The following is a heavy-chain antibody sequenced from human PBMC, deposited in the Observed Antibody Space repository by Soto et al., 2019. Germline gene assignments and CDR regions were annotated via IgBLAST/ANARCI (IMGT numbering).Heavy chain of an antibody. CDR1: GFTFSAYA. D-gene: IGHD6-13*01. CDR2: ISGSGDST. CDR3: AKGDRVAAAAKFDY. V-gene: IGHV3-23*01. Sequence: AGSLRLSCAASGFTFSAYAMGWVRQAPGKGLEWVSAISGSGDSTYYTDSVKGRFTISRDNSKNTLYLQMNSLGGEDTAIYYCAKGDRVAAAAKFDYWGQGTLVTVSS. J-gene: IGHJ4*02.